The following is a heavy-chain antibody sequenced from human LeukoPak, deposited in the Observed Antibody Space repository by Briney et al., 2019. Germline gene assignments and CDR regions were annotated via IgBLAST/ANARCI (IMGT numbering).Heavy chain of an antibody. J-gene: IGHJ4*02. Sequence: PGGSLRLSCAASGFTFSSYAMSWVRQAPGKGLEWVSAISGSGGSTYYADSVKGRFTISRDNSKNTLYLQMNSLRAEDTAVYYCAKSAGVSSGSSWYRAGPILYYFDYWGQGTLVTVSS. CDR3: AKSAGVSSGSSWYRAGPILYYFDY. CDR2: ISGSGGST. D-gene: IGHD6-13*01. V-gene: IGHV3-23*01. CDR1: GFTFSSYA.